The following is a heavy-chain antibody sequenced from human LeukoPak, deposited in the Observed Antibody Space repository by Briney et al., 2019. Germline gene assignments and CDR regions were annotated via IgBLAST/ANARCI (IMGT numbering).Heavy chain of an antibody. CDR1: GGSISSRSSY. J-gene: IGHJ5*02. CDR3: ARGYTNGVNQEVWLDP. Sequence: SETLSLTCTVSGGSISSRSSYWGWIRQPPGKGLEWIGNIYNSGDTYYNPSLKRRVTMSVDTSKNQLSLKLISVTAADTAMYYCARGYTNGVNQEVWLDPWGQGSLVTVSS. CDR2: IYNSGDT. V-gene: IGHV4-39*07. D-gene: IGHD2-8*01.